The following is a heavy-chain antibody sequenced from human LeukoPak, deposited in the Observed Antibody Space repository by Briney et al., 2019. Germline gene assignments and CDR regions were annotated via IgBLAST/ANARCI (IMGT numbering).Heavy chain of an antibody. Sequence: GGSLRLSCAASGFTFSDNYMSWIRQAPGKGLEWVSYTSSSSSYTNYADSVKGRFTISRDNAKNSLYLQMNSLRAEDTAVYYCARVRTLDDYGDYFDYWGQGTLVTVSS. D-gene: IGHD4-17*01. CDR1: GFTFSDNY. CDR3: ARVRTLDDYGDYFDY. J-gene: IGHJ4*02. CDR2: TSSSSSYT. V-gene: IGHV3-11*06.